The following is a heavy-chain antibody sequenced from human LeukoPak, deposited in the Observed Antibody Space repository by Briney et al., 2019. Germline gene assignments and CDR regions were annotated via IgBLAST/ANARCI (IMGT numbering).Heavy chain of an antibody. CDR2: IFYDGSYK. CDR3: ARDQMISAAGLDY. D-gene: IGHD6-13*01. Sequence: GRSLRLSCAASGFTFSRYAMHWVRQAPGKGLEWVAIIFYDGSYKYFADSVKGRFTISRDNSKNTLFLQMNSLISEDTAVYYCARDQMISAAGLDYWGQGTLVTVSS. CDR1: GFTFSRYA. V-gene: IGHV3-30*03. J-gene: IGHJ4*02.